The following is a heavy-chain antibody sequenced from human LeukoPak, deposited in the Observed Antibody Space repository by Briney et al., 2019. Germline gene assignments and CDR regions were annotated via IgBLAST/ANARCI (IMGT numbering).Heavy chain of an antibody. V-gene: IGHV5-51*01. Sequence: GESLKISCKGSGYSFTSYWIGWVRQMPGKGLEWMGIIYPGDSETRYSPSFQGRVTMSADKSVSTAYLQWSSLKASDTAIYYCAKYYEFSRSSEVGFDYWGQGTLVTVSS. J-gene: IGHJ4*02. CDR3: AKYYEFSRSSEVGFDY. D-gene: IGHD3-3*01. CDR1: GYSFTSYW. CDR2: IYPGDSET.